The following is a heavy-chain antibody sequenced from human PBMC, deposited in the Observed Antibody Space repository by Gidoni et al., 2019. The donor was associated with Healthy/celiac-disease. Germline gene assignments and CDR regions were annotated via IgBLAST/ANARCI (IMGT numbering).Heavy chain of an antibody. CDR1: GGSISSSSYY. V-gene: IGHV4-39*01. J-gene: IGHJ4*02. D-gene: IGHD5-18*01. CDR3: ARMRVDSYGLPGY. CDR2: IYYSGST. Sequence: QLQLQESGPGLVKPSETLSLTCTVSGGSISSSSYYWGWIRQPPGKGLEWIGSIYYSGSTYYNPSLKSRVTISVDTSKNQFSLKLSSVTAADTAVYYCARMRVDSYGLPGYWGQGTLVTVSS.